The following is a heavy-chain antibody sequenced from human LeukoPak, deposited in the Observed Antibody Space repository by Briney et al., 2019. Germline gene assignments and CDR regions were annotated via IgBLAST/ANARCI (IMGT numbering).Heavy chain of an antibody. CDR2: ISGSGGSA. D-gene: IGHD3-22*01. J-gene: IGHJ5*02. V-gene: IGHV3-23*01. Sequence: GGSLRLSCAASGFTFSTYAMSWVRQAPGKGLEWVSSISGSGGSADYADSVEGRFTISGDNSKNTLYLQLSSLRAEDTAVSYCARDAYYSDGSDYYSLFDPWGQGTLVTVSS. CDR3: ARDAYYSDGSDYYSLFDP. CDR1: GFTFSTYA.